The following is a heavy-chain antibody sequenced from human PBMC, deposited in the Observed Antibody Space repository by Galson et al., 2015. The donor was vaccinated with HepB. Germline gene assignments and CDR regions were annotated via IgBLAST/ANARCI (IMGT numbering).Heavy chain of an antibody. CDR2: IWYDGSNK. CDR3: ARVPYYDYVYFDH. V-gene: IGHV3-33*01. CDR1: GFTFSSYG. J-gene: IGHJ4*02. D-gene: IGHD3-16*01. Sequence: SLRLSCAASGFTFSSYGMHWVRQAPGKGLEWVAVIWYDGSNKYYADSVKGRFTISRDNSKNTLYLQMNSLRAEDTAVYYCARVPYYDYVYFDHWGQGTLVTVSS.